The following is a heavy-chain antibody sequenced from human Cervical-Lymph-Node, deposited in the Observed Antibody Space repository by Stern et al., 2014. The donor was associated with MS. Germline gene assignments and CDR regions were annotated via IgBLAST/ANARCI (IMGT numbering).Heavy chain of an antibody. CDR2: INPNEGST. CDR3: ARGQEMDYFDY. V-gene: IGHV1-46*02. J-gene: IGHJ4*02. D-gene: IGHD5-24*01. Sequence: QDQLVQSGAEVKKPGASVKVSCKTSGYTFNSHYMHWLRQAPGQGLEWMGIINPNEGSTSYAQKFQGRVTMTRDASTSTLYMELSNLKSEDTAVYYCARGQEMDYFDYWGQGTLVTVSS. CDR1: GYTFNSHY.